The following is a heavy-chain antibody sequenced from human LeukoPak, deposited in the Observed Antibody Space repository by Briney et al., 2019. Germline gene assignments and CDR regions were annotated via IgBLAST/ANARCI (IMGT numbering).Heavy chain of an antibody. CDR1: GGSISSHY. J-gene: IGHJ3*02. D-gene: IGHD6-13*01. Sequence: PSETLSLTCTVSGGSISSHYWSWIRQPPGKGLEWIGYIYYSGSTNYNPSLKSRVTISVDTSKNQFSLKLSSVTAADTAVYYCAKTSSSWFGDAFDIWGQGTMVTVSS. CDR3: AKTSSSWFGDAFDI. CDR2: IYYSGST. V-gene: IGHV4-59*11.